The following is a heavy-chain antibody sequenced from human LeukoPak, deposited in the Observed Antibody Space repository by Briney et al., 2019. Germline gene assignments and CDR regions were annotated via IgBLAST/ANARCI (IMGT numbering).Heavy chain of an antibody. J-gene: IGHJ4*02. CDR2: ISSGSKYI. CDR1: GFTFSSYS. Sequence: GGSLRLSCADSGFTFSSYSMNWVRQAPGKRLEWVSSISSGSKYIYNADSMKGRFTISRDNAKNSLYLQMNSLRAEDTAVYYCARALSYSYGSMDFWGQGTLVIVSS. CDR3: ARALSYSYGSMDF. V-gene: IGHV3-21*01. D-gene: IGHD5-18*01.